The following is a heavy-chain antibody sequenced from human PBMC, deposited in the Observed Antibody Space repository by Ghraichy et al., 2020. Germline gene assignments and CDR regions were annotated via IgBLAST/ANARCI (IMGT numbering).Heavy chain of an antibody. CDR2: ISAYNGNT. V-gene: IGHV1-18*01. Sequence: ASVKVSCKASGYTFTSYGISWVRQAPGQGLEWMGWISAYNGNTNYAQKLQGRVTMTTDTSTSTAYMELRSLRSDDTAVYYCARDYDYVWGSYRYNQQIDYWGQGTLVTVSS. CDR3: ARDYDYVWGSYRYNQQIDY. J-gene: IGHJ4*02. D-gene: IGHD3-16*02. CDR1: GYTFTSYG.